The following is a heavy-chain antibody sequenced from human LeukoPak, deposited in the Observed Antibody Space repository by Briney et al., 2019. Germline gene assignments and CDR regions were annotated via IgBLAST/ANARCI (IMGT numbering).Heavy chain of an antibody. Sequence: GGSLRLSCAASGFTFDDYAMHWVRQAPGKGLEWVSGISWNSGSIGYADSVKGRFTISRDNAKNSLHLQMNSLRAEDTALYYCAKDNSPVQNAFDIWGQGTMVTVSS. CDR2: ISWNSGSI. CDR3: AKDNSPVQNAFDI. CDR1: GFTFDDYA. V-gene: IGHV3-9*01. J-gene: IGHJ3*02. D-gene: IGHD1-1*01.